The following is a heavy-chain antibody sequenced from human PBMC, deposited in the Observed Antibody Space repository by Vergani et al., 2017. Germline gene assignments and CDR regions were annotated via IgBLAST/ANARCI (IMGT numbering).Heavy chain of an antibody. J-gene: IGHJ3*02. CDR2: IYDSLNN. Sequence: QLQLQESGPRLVKPSETLSLTCSLSGMSISNNNYYWGWIRQPPGKGLEWIVSIYDSLNNNYSPSLKSRVSISVDTSKNQFSLNLTSVTAADTAVYYCARQLRQLALNDVFDIWGHGTLVTVSS. V-gene: IGHV4-39*01. CDR3: ARQLRQLALNDVFDI. CDR1: GMSISNNNYY. D-gene: IGHD6-6*01.